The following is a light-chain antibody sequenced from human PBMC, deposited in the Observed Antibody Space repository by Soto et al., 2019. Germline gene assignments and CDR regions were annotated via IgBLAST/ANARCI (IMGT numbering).Light chain of an antibody. CDR3: CSYAGSSPYV. CDR2: EGS. J-gene: IGLJ1*01. V-gene: IGLV2-23*01. Sequence: QSVLTQPASVSGSPGQSITISCTGTSSDVGSYNLVSWYQQHPGKAPKLMIYEGSKRPSGVSNRFSGSKSGNTASLTISGLXAEDEADYYCCSYAGSSPYVFGTGTKV. CDR1: SSDVGSYNL.